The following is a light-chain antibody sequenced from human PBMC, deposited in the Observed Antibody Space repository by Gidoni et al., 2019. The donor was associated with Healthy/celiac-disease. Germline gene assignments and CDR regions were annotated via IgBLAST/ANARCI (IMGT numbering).Light chain of an antibody. V-gene: IGKV3-20*01. CDR2: GAS. J-gene: IGKJ2*01. CDR1: QSVSSSY. CDR3: QQYGSSPHT. Sequence: IVLTQSPGTLSLSPGERATLSCRASQSVSSSYLAWYPQKPGQAPRLLIYGASSRATGIPDRFSGSGSGTDFTLTISRLEPEDFAVYYCQQYGSSPHTFGQGTKLEIK.